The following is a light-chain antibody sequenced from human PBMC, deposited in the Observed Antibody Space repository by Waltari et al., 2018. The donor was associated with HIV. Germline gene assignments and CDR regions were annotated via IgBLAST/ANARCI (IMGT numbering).Light chain of an antibody. CDR3: SSYGGVASYLI. V-gene: IGLV2-11*01. CDR2: DVN. Sequence: HSALTQPRSVSGSPGQSVPISCTGTRSDIGAYDYVSWFQKFPGRAPKLLLFDVNNRPSGVPDRFSGFKSGDTASLTISGLQPDDESDYFCSSYGGVASYLIFGGGTTLTVL. J-gene: IGLJ2*01. CDR1: RSDIGAYDY.